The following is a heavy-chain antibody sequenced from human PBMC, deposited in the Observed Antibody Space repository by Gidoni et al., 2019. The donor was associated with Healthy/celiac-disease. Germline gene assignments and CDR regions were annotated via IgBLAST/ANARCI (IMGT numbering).Heavy chain of an antibody. CDR1: GFTFSSYS. Sequence: EVQLVESGGGLVQPGGSMRLSCAASGFTFSSYSMNWVRQAPGKGLEWVSYISSSSSTIYYADSVKGRFTISRDNAKNSLYLQMNSLRAEDTAVYYCESTVATLYYAFDIWGQGTMVTVSS. CDR3: ESTVATLYYAFDI. V-gene: IGHV3-48*04. J-gene: IGHJ3*02. CDR2: ISSSSSTI. D-gene: IGHD4-17*01.